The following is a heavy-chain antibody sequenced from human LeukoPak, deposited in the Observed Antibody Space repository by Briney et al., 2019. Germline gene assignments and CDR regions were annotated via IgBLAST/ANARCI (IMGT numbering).Heavy chain of an antibody. CDR2: ISDGGGRT. CDR1: GFTFSTYS. Sequence: GGSLRLSCAASGFTFSTYSMSWVRQAPGKGLEWVSGISDGGGRTCYADSVKGRFTISRDNSKNTVLLQMNSLRADDTAVYYCVKGIASHDFFSRGDWGQGTLVTVSA. D-gene: IGHD2-21*01. CDR3: VKGIASHDFFSRGD. J-gene: IGHJ4*02. V-gene: IGHV3-23*01.